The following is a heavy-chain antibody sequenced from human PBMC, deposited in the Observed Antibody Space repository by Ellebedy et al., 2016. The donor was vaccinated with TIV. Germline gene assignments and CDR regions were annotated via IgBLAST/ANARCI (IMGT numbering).Heavy chain of an antibody. V-gene: IGHV3-30*18. J-gene: IGHJ4*02. CDR3: AKDRQWLVSDFDY. CDR1: GFTFTTYG. D-gene: IGHD6-19*01. CDR2: ISYDGNDK. Sequence: GESLKISXAASGFTFTTYGMHWVRQAPGKGLEWVALISYDGNDKYYADSVKDRFTISRDNSKNTLYLQMNSLRAEDTAVYYCAKDRQWLVSDFDYWGQGTLVTVSS.